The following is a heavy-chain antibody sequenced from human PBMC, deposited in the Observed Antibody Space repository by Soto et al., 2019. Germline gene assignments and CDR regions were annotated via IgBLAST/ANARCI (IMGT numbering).Heavy chain of an antibody. CDR3: ARHPGYGLYSFDY. J-gene: IGHJ4*02. CDR1: GGSISSSSYY. D-gene: IGHD5-18*01. Sequence: SETLSLTCTVSGGSISSSSYYGGWIRQPPGKGLEWIGSIYYSGSTYYNPSLKSRVTISVDTSKNQFSLKLSSVTAADTAVYYRARHPGYGLYSFDYWAQRTLVPVSS. CDR2: IYYSGST. V-gene: IGHV4-39*01.